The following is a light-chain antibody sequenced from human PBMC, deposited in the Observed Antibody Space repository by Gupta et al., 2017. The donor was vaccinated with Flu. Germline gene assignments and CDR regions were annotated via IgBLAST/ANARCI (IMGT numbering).Light chain of an antibody. CDR1: QSVSSN. J-gene: IGKJ1*01. Sequence: ATLLGSPGERATLSCRASQSVSSNLAWYQQKPGQAPRLLIYGASTRATGIPARFSGSGSGTEFTLTISSLQSEDFAVYYCQQYNNWPPWTFGQGTKVEIK. CDR3: QQYNNWPPWT. V-gene: IGKV3-15*01. CDR2: GAS.